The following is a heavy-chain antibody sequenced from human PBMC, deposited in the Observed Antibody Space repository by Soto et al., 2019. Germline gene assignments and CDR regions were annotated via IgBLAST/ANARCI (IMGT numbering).Heavy chain of an antibody. D-gene: IGHD2-2*01. CDR1: GYTFTTYY. CDR2: INPSGGST. CDR3: ARDRCETTSCYECYN. J-gene: IGHJ4*02. Sequence: QVQLVQSEAEVKKSGASVRVSCKASGYTFTTYYMHWVRQAPGQGLEWMGIINPSGGSTRFAQKFQGRVTLTRDKSTSTVYMELSSLRPDDTAVYYCARDRCETTSCYECYNWGQGTLVTVSS. V-gene: IGHV1-46*01.